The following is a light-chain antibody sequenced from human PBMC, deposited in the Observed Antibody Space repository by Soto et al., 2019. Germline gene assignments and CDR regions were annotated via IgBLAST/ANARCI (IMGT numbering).Light chain of an antibody. CDR1: QSVSSN. J-gene: IGKJ5*01. CDR3: HQYNNWDPIT. Sequence: EIDMTQAPSSLCVSPGERATLSCRASQSVSSNLAWYQQKPCQAPRLLIYGASTRATGIPARFSGSGSGTEFTLTISSLQSPDFAVSYCHQYNNWDPITFGQGTRLEIK. CDR2: GAS. V-gene: IGKV3-15*01.